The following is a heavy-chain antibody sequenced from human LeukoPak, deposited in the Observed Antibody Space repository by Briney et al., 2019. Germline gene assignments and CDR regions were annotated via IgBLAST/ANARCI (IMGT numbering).Heavy chain of an antibody. Sequence: ASVKVSCKASGGTFSSYAISWVRRAPGQGLEWMGRIIPILGIANYAQKFQGRVTITADKSTSTAYMELSSLRSEDTAVYYCARAEAGHYYDSSGYYGHYWGQGTLVTVSS. CDR3: ARAEAGHYYDSSGYYGHY. CDR1: GGTFSSYA. V-gene: IGHV1-69*04. D-gene: IGHD3-22*01. CDR2: IIPILGIA. J-gene: IGHJ4*02.